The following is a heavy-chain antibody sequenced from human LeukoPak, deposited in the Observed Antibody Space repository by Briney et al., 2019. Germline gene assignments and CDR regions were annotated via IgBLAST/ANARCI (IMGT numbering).Heavy chain of an antibody. V-gene: IGHV4-61*01. J-gene: IGHJ3*02. D-gene: IGHD1-7*01. Sequence: SETLSLTCTVSGGSVSSGSYYWSWIRQPPGKGLEWIGYIYYSGSTNYNPSLKSRVTISVDTSKNQFSLKLGSVTAVDTAVYYCARQNSGGAFDIWGQGTMVTVSS. CDR1: GGSVSSGSYY. CDR3: ARQNSGGAFDI. CDR2: IYYSGST.